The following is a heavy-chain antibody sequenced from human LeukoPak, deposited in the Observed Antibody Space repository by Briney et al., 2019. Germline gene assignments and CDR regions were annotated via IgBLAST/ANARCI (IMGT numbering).Heavy chain of an antibody. J-gene: IGHJ6*03. V-gene: IGHV3-48*03. Sequence: GGSLRLSCAASGFTFISYEMNCVRQAPGGGREWGSYIIVSGSTIYYADSLKGRFTISRENAKNSLYLQMNSLRAEDTAVYYCARSSYSSSWYTQRFLSDYYMEVWGKGPTVTVSS. CDR1: GFTFISYE. D-gene: IGHD6-13*01. CDR3: ARSSYSSSWYTQRFLSDYYMEV. CDR2: IIVSGSTI.